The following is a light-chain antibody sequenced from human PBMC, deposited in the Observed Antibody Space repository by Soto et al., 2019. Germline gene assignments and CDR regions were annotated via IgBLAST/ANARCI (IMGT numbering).Light chain of an antibody. J-gene: IGKJ1*01. CDR1: QGLSSW. Sequence: DIQMTQSPSSVSASVGDRVTITCRASQGLSSWLAWYQQKPGKAPTLLIYAASRLQSGLPSRFSGSGSGTDFTLTMSSLQPEDFRAYSCQQAYSFPRTFGQGTKVEIK. CDR2: AAS. CDR3: QQAYSFPRT. V-gene: IGKV1-12*01.